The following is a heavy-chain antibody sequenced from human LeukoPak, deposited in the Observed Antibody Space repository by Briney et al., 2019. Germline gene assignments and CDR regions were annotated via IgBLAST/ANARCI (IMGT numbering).Heavy chain of an antibody. D-gene: IGHD5-18*01. CDR2: IYSSGST. CDR3: ARGRALVRKVFDY. V-gene: IGHV4-39*07. Sequence: SETLSLTCAVSGASVSGSNYYWGWIRQPPGKGLEWIGNIYSSGSTYYNASLQSRVTISIDTSKNQFSLKLSSVTAADTAVYYCARGRALVRKVFDYWGQGTLVTVSS. J-gene: IGHJ4*02. CDR1: GASVSGSNYY.